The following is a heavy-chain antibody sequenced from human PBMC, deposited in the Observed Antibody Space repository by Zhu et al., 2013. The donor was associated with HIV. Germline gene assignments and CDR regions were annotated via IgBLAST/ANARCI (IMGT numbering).Heavy chain of an antibody. CDR1: GYTFTGYY. J-gene: IGHJ4*02. CDR2: INPNSGGT. V-gene: IGHV1-2*02. Sequence: QVQLVQSGTAVKKPGASVKVSCKASGYTFTGYYLHWVRQAPGQGLEWMGWINPNSGGTKYAQKFQGRATMTGEASISTAYMELSRLRSDDTAVYYCARDRRATTVTSFDYWGQGTLVTVSS. CDR3: ARDRRATTVTSFDY. D-gene: IGHD4-17*01.